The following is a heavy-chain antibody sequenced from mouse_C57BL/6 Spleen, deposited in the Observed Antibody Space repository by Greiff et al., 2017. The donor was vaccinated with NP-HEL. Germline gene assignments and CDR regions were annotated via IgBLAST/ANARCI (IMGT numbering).Heavy chain of an antibody. J-gene: IGHJ4*01. V-gene: IGHV1-76*01. D-gene: IGHD1-1*01. CDR2: IYPGSGNT. CDR1: GYTFTDYY. Sequence: QVQLQQSGAELVRPGASVKLSCKASGYTFTDYYINWVKQRPGQGLEWIARIYPGSGNTYYNEKFKGKATLTAEKSSSTAYMQLSSLTSEDSAVYFCARRHYYYGSSYAMDYWGQGTSVTVSS. CDR3: ARRHYYYGSSYAMDY.